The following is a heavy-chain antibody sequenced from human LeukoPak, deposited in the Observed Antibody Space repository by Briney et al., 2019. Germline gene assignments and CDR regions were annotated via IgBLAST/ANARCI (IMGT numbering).Heavy chain of an antibody. Sequence: PGGSLRLSCAASGFTFGIFAMTWVRQAPGKGLEWVSTISGTGTRTFYADPVKGRFTISRDNSKGTLSLQMNSLRDEDTAVYYCAKEDFCSDGSCYSGWFDSWGQGTLVTVSS. J-gene: IGHJ5*01. V-gene: IGHV3-23*01. D-gene: IGHD3-22*01. CDR2: ISGTGTRT. CDR1: GFTFGIFA. CDR3: AKEDFCSDGSCYSGWFDS.